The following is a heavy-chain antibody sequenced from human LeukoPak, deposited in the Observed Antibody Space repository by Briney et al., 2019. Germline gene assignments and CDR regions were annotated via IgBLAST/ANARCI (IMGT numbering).Heavy chain of an antibody. CDR2: ISASGGSI. Sequence: GGSLRLSCAASGLTFRSFAMSWVRQAPGKGLEWVSAISASGGSIYYADSVKGRFTISRDNSKNTLYLQMNSLRAEGTAVYYCARQANYYYDSSGYYYFDYWGQGTLVTVSS. CDR3: ARQANYYYDSSGYYYFDY. D-gene: IGHD3-22*01. V-gene: IGHV3-23*01. CDR1: GLTFRSFA. J-gene: IGHJ4*02.